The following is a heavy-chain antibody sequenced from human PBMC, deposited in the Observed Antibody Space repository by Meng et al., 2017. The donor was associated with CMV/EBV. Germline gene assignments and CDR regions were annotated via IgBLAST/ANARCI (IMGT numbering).Heavy chain of an antibody. CDR1: GGSVSSGSYY. Sequence: SETLSLTCTVSGGSVSSGSYYWSRIRQPPGKGLEWIGYIYYSGNTNHNPALKSRVTMSVDTSKNQFSLKVSSVTAADTAVYYCASATGDYGSGSYYNDDFRYYYYALDVWGQGTTVTVSS. D-gene: IGHD3-10*01. V-gene: IGHV4-61*01. J-gene: IGHJ6*02. CDR3: ASATGDYGSGSYYNDDFRYYYYALDV. CDR2: IYYSGNT.